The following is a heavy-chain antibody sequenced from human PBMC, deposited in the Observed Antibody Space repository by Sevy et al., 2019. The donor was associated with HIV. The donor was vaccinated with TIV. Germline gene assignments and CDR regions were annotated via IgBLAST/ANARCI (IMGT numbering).Heavy chain of an antibody. V-gene: IGHV3-72*01. CDR2: TRNKADCSTT. Sequence: GGSLRLSCAASGFTFSDHYMEWVRQAPGKGLEWVGRTRNKADCSTTEYAAPVKGRSTRSRDDSKNPLYLQMNSLKTEDTAVYYCATHAGFAAAGRVFDYWGQGTLVTVSS. CDR1: GFTFSDHY. J-gene: IGHJ4*02. CDR3: ATHAGFAAAGRVFDY. D-gene: IGHD6-13*01.